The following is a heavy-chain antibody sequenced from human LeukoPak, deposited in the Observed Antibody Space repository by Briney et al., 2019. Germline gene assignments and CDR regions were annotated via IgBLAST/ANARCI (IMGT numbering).Heavy chain of an antibody. D-gene: IGHD6-19*01. J-gene: IGHJ4*02. V-gene: IGHV1-2*02. CDR2: INPNSGGT. CDR3: ARQDIAVAGLIDY. CDR1: GYTFTGYY. Sequence: ASVKVSCKASGYTFTGYYMHWVRQAPGQGLEWMGWINPNSGGTNYAQKFQGRVTMTRDTSISTAYMELSRLRSDDTAVYYCARQDIAVAGLIDYWGQGTLVTVSS.